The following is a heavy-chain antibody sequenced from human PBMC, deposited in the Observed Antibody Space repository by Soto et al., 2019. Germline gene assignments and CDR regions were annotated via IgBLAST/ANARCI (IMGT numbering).Heavy chain of an antibody. J-gene: IGHJ5*02. D-gene: IGHD3-22*01. CDR3: ARSRTNYYDGTGYWS. V-gene: IGHV4-39*01. Sequence: QMQLQESGPGLVKPSETLSLTCSVSGGSVSTSSYFWGWIRQPPGKGLEWIGTIYYSGRKYYNPSLNSRLSISVDTSKNLILMKLTSVTAADTAVYYCARSRTNYYDGTGYWSWGQGTLVTVSS. CDR2: IYYSGRK. CDR1: GGSVSTSSYF.